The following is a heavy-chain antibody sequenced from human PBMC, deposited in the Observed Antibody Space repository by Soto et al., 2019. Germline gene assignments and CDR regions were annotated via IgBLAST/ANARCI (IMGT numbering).Heavy chain of an antibody. CDR1: GYTFTSYY. V-gene: IGHV1-46*01. J-gene: IGHJ4*02. D-gene: IGHD6-13*01. Sequence: GASVKVSCKASGYTFTSYYMHWVRQAPGQGLEWMGIINPSGGSTSYAQKFQGRVTMTRDTSTSTVYMELSSLRSEDTAVYYCARAGIIRMSSSWSLDYWGQGTLVTVSS. CDR2: INPSGGST. CDR3: ARAGIIRMSSSWSLDY.